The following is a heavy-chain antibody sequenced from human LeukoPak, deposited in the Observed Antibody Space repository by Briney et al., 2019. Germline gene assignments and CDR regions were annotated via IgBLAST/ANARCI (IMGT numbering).Heavy chain of an antibody. V-gene: IGHV3-64*01. Sequence: GGSLRLSCAASGFTFSSYAMHWVRQAPGKGLEYVSAISSNGGSTYYANSVKGRFTISRDNSKNTLYLQMGSLRAEDMAVYYCARDAPYCSGGSCYSDYWGQGTLVTVSS. D-gene: IGHD2-15*01. J-gene: IGHJ4*02. CDR3: ARDAPYCSGGSCYSDY. CDR2: ISSNGGST. CDR1: GFTFSSYA.